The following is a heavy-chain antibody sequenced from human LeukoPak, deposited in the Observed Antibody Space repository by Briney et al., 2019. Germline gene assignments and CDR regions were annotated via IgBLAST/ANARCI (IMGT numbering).Heavy chain of an antibody. J-gene: IGHJ6*02. CDR3: ARGLNSGYYYYGMDV. D-gene: IGHD4-23*01. V-gene: IGHV1-2*02. Sequence: ASVKVSCKASGYTFTGYYMHWVRQAPGQGLEWMGWINPNSGGTNYAQKFQGRVTMTRDTSISTAYRELSRLRSDDTAVYYCARGLNSGYYYYGMDVWGQGTTVTVSS. CDR2: INPNSGGT. CDR1: GYTFTGYY.